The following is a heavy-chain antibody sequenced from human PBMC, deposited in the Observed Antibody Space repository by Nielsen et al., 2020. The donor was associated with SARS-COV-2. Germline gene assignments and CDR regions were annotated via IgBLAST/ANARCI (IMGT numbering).Heavy chain of an antibody. D-gene: IGHD3-10*01. Sequence: GGSLRLSCAASGFTFSSYAMHWVRQAPGKGLEWVAVISYDGSNKYYADSVKGRFTISRDNSKNTLYLQMNSLRAEDTAVYYCAKDPYYYGSGLDYWGQGTLVTVSS. J-gene: IGHJ4*02. CDR1: GFTFSSYA. CDR2: ISYDGSNK. CDR3: AKDPYYYGSGLDY. V-gene: IGHV3-30-3*01.